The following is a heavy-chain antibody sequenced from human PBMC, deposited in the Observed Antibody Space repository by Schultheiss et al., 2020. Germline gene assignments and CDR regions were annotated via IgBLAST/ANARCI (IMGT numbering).Heavy chain of an antibody. V-gene: IGHV3-49*03. Sequence: GGSLRLSCTASGFTFGDYAMSWFRQAPGKGLEWVGFIRSTAYDETTEYAASVKGRFTISRDDSKSIAYLHMNRLRNEDTAVYYCSRDRGGGAGWAASWFDPWGQGTLVTSPQ. CDR2: IRSTAYDETT. J-gene: IGHJ5*02. CDR3: SRDRGGGAGWAASWFDP. CDR1: GFTFGDYA. D-gene: IGHD3-9*01.